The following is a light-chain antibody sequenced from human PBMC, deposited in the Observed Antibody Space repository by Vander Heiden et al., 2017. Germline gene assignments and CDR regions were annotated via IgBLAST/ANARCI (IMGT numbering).Light chain of an antibody. CDR1: KSVSSS. Sequence: EIVFTQSLATLSLSPGERATLSSRSSKSVSSSLVWYLQKPGQAPRLLIYDASNRAPGIPARFSGSGSGTDFTLTISSLEPEDFAVYYCQHRSNWPTTFGPGTKVDIK. CDR2: DAS. J-gene: IGKJ3*01. V-gene: IGKV3-11*01. CDR3: QHRSNWPTT.